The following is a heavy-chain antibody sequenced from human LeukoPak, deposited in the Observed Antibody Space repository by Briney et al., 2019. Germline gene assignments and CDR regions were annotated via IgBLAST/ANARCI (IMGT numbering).Heavy chain of an antibody. CDR1: GDSVSSNSVT. CDR2: TYYRSTWYN. CDR3: ARRLTQYDCFDP. Sequence: SQTLSLTCAISGDSVSSNSVTWNWIRQSPSRGLEWLGRTYYRSTWYNDYAVSVRGRITVNFDTSKNQFSLHLNSVTPEDTAVYYCARRLTQYDCFDPWGQGILVTVSS. J-gene: IGHJ5*02. D-gene: IGHD2-2*01. V-gene: IGHV6-1*01.